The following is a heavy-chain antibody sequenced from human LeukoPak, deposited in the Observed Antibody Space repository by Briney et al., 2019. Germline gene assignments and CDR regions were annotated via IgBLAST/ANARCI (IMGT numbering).Heavy chain of an antibody. CDR2: IYYSGST. J-gene: IGHJ2*01. Sequence: PSETLSLTCTVSGDSISSYYWTWIRQPPGKGLEWIGYIYYSGSTNYNPSLKSRVTMSVDTSKNQFSLKLSSVTAADTAVYYCARDFGGNSSFDLWGRGTLVTVSS. CDR3: ARDFGGNSSFDL. V-gene: IGHV4-59*01. CDR1: GDSISSYY. D-gene: IGHD4-23*01.